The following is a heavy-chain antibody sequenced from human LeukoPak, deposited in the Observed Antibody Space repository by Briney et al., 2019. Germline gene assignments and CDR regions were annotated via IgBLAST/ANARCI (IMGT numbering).Heavy chain of an antibody. V-gene: IGHV3-33*08. D-gene: IGHD3-22*01. Sequence: PGGSLRLSCAASGFTFSSYGMGWVRQAPGKRLEWVAVTYGDGSKYYADSVKGRFTISRDNSKNTLYVQMNSLRAEDTALYFCATGSGYYYGHWGQGTLVTVSS. CDR1: GFTFSSYG. J-gene: IGHJ4*02. CDR2: TYGDGSK. CDR3: ATGSGYYYGH.